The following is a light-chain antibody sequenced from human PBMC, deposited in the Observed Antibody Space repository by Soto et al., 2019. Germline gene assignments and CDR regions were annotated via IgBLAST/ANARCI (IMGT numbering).Light chain of an antibody. Sequence: EMVLTQSPGTLSLSPGERATLSCRASQSVGRYLAWFQQRPGQAPRLLIYDASNRATGIPARFSGSGSGTDFTLTVSSLEPEDFAVYYCQQRSNWPRTFGQGTRLEIK. CDR3: QQRSNWPRT. CDR1: QSVGRY. V-gene: IGKV3-11*01. CDR2: DAS. J-gene: IGKJ5*01.